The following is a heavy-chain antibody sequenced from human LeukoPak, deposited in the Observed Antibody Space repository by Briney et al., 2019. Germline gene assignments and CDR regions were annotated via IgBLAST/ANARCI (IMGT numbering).Heavy chain of an antibody. CDR1: GYTFTSYG. CDR3: AISIFGVVRGVWRSSLGAYYYGMDV. CDR2: IIPIFGTA. D-gene: IGHD3-3*01. Sequence: GASVKVSCKASGYTFTSYGISWVRQAPGQGLEWMGGIIPIFGTANYAQKFQGRVTITADESTSTAYMELSSLRSEDTAVYYCAISIFGVVRGVWRSSLGAYYYGMDVWGQGTTVTVSS. V-gene: IGHV1-69*13. J-gene: IGHJ6*02.